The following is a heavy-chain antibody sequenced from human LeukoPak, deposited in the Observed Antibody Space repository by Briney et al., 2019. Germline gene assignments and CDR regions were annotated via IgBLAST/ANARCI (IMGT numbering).Heavy chain of an antibody. CDR3: ARSSSSWYSPFDY. V-gene: IGHV1-69*05. CDR2: IIPIFGTA. J-gene: IGHJ4*02. Sequence: SVKVSCKASGGTFSSYAISWVRQAPGQGLEWMGGIIPIFGTANYAQKFQGRVTITTDESTSTAYMELSSLRSEDTAVYYCARSSSSWYSPFDYWGQGTLVTVSS. CDR1: GGTFSSYA. D-gene: IGHD6-13*01.